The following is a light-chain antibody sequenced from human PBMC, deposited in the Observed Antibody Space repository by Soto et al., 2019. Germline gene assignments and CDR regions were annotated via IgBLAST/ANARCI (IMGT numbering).Light chain of an antibody. CDR1: QNIGDN. V-gene: IGKV3-15*01. Sequence: MTQSPDTLSVSPEEIAILSCTASQNIGDNLAWYQQKPGQAPRLLIYDASIRATGVPARFSGSGSGTEFTLTISSLQSEDFAVYYCQQRNNWPWTFGQGTKVDIK. CDR2: DAS. J-gene: IGKJ1*01. CDR3: QQRNNWPWT.